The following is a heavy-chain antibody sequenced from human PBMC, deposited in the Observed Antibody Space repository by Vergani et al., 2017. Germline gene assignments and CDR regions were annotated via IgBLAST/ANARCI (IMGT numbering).Heavy chain of an antibody. Sequence: EVQLVESGGGLVKPGGSLRLSCAASGFTFSSYSMNWVRQAPGKGLEWVSSISSSFSYIYYADSVKGRFTISRDNAKNSLHLQMNSLRAEDTAVYYCARDSSYDCVWGSYRPDWFDPWGQGTLVTVSS. CDR1: GFTFSSYS. J-gene: IGHJ5*02. V-gene: IGHV3-21*01. CDR3: ARDSSYDCVWGSYRPDWFDP. D-gene: IGHD3-16*02. CDR2: ISSSFSYI.